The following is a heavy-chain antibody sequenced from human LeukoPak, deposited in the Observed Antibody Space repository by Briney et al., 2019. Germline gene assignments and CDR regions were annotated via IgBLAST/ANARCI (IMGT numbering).Heavy chain of an antibody. CDR2: IYYSGST. CDR3: ARARLFDWLLPFDY. V-gene: IGHV4-30-4*01. J-gene: IGHJ4*02. CDR1: GGSISSGDYY. Sequence: SETLSLTCTVSGGSISSGDYYCSWIRKPPGEGLEWIGYIYYSGSTYYNPSLKSRVTISVDTSKNQFSLKLSSVTAADTAVYYCARARLFDWLLPFDYWGQGTLVTVSS. D-gene: IGHD3-9*01.